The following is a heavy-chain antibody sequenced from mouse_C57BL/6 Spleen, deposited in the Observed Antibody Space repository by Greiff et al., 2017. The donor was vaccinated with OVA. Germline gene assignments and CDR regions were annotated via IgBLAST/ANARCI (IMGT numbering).Heavy chain of an antibody. J-gene: IGHJ2*01. CDR2: INPNNGGT. Sequence: VQLQQSGPELVKPGASVKIPCKASGYTFTDYNMDWVKQSHGKSLEWIGDINPNNGGTIYNQKFKGKATLTVDKSSSTAYMELRSLTSEDTAVYYCARSFYDYDGGFDYWGQGTTLTVSS. V-gene: IGHV1-18*01. CDR3: ARSFYDYDGGFDY. D-gene: IGHD2-4*01. CDR1: GYTFTDYN.